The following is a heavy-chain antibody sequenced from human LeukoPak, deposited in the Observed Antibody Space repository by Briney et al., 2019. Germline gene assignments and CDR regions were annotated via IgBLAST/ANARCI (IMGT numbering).Heavy chain of an antibody. Sequence: PGGSLRLPCVGSGFTFRSQAMSWVRQAPEKGLEFVSGIYENGGTTYYADSVKGRFSISRDNSKNTLYLQMDSLRGEDTAIYYCAKDYRIGYSDHFDYWGQGALVTVSS. CDR3: AKDYRIGYSDHFDY. V-gene: IGHV3-23*01. D-gene: IGHD2-21*01. CDR1: GFTFRSQA. CDR2: IYENGGTT. J-gene: IGHJ4*02.